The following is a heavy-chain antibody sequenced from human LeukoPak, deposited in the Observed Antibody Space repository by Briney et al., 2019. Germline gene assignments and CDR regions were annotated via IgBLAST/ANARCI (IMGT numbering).Heavy chain of an antibody. V-gene: IGHV4-38-2*02. CDR1: GYSIISGYY. CDR3: ARAKQWLVRSFDY. J-gene: IGHJ4*02. CDR2: IYYSGST. D-gene: IGHD6-19*01. Sequence: SETLSLTCTVSGYSIISGYYWGWIRQSPDKGLEWIGSIYYSGSTYYNPSLKSRVTISVDTSKNQFSLKLSSVTAADTAVYYCARAKQWLVRSFDYWGQGTLVTVSS.